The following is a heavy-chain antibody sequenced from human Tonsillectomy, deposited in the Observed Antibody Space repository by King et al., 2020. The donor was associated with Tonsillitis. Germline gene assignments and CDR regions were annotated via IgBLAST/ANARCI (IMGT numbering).Heavy chain of an antibody. Sequence: VQLVESGGGLVKPGGSLRLSCAASGFTFSSYSMNWVRQAPGKGLEWVSSISSSSSYIYYADSVKGRFTISRDNAKNSLYLQMNSLRAEDTAVYYCARDLRSWFGGDYYMDVWGNGTTVTVSS. J-gene: IGHJ6*03. CDR2: ISSSSSYI. D-gene: IGHD3-10*01. CDR3: ARDLRSWFGGDYYMDV. V-gene: IGHV3-21*01. CDR1: GFTFSSYS.